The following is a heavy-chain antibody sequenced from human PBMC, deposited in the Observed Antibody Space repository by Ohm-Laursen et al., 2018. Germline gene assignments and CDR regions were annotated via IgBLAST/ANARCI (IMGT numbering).Heavy chain of an antibody. CDR1: GGSFSGYY. CDR2: IYYSGST. CDR3: ARGPYCTGGSCYSGAFDI. J-gene: IGHJ3*02. D-gene: IGHD2-15*01. Sequence: TLSLTCAVYGGSFSGYYRSWIRQPPGKGLEWIGYIYYSGSTYYNPSLKSLVTISVDTSKNQFSLKLSSVTAADTAVYYCARGPYCTGGSCYSGAFDIWGQGTMVTVSS. V-gene: IGHV4-34*09.